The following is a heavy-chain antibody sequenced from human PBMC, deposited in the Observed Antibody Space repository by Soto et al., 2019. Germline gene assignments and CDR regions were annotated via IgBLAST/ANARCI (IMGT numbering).Heavy chain of an antibody. CDR1: GFTFKSYA. Sequence: EVQLLESGGDLVQPGGSLRLSCAASGFTFKSYAVSWVRQAPGKGLGWVSVITGSGDSTYYADSGKGRFTISRDNSKKTLYLHMNNLRAEDTAVYYCVKELIHYYNRAYFAHCGQGTLVTVTS. CDR2: ITGSGDST. CDR3: VKELIHYYNRAYFAH. V-gene: IGHV3-23*01. J-gene: IGHJ4*02. D-gene: IGHD3-22*01.